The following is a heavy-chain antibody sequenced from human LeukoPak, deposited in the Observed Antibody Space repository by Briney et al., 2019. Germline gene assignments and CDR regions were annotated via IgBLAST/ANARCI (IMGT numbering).Heavy chain of an antibody. CDR2: ISWNSGRI. Sequence: PGSSLRPSCAPAAPTFNDYAMHSVRQAPGGGLEWVSDISWNSGRIGDADSVKSRFTISRDNDKNSLYLQMNSLRAEDTALYYCAKDTSHDYWGQGTLVTVSS. J-gene: IGHJ4*02. CDR1: APTFNDYA. V-gene: IGHV3-9*01. CDR3: AKDTSHDY.